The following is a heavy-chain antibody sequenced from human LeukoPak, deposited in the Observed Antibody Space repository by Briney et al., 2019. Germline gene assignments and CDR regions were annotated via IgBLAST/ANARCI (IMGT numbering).Heavy chain of an antibody. CDR3: AGGHSSGYYPIDY. D-gene: IGHD3-22*01. J-gene: IGHJ4*02. CDR2: ISSSGSTI. V-gene: IGHV3-48*03. CDR1: GFTFSSYE. Sequence: GGSLRLSCAASGFTFSSYEMNWVRQAPGKGLEWVSYISSSGSTIYYAESAKGRFTISRDNAKNSLYLQMNSLRAEDTAVYYCAGGHSSGYYPIDYWGQGTLVTVSS.